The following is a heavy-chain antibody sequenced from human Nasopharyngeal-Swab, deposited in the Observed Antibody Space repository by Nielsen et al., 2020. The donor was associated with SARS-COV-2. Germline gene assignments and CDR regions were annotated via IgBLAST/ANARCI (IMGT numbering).Heavy chain of an antibody. V-gene: IGHV3-30*04. Sequence: GESLKISCAASGFTFSSYAMHWVRQAPGEGLEWMTLISYDGSNKYYADSVKGRFTISRDNSQNTLYLQMNSLRAEDTAVYYCARGGNYYDSSGYVYYYYGMDVWGQGTTVTVSS. D-gene: IGHD3-22*01. CDR2: ISYDGSNK. CDR3: ARGGNYYDSSGYVYYYYGMDV. CDR1: GFTFSSYA. J-gene: IGHJ6*02.